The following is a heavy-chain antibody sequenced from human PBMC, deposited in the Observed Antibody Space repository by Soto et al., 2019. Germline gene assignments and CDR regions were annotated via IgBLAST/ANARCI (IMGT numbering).Heavy chain of an antibody. V-gene: IGHV4-39*01. CDR2: IYYSGST. CDR3: ARTSPQFRIPVAGTEYFQH. CDR1: GGSISSSSYY. J-gene: IGHJ1*01. D-gene: IGHD6-19*01. Sequence: QLQLQESGPGLVKPSETLSLTCTVSGGSISSSSYYWGWIRQPPGKGLEWIGGIYYSGSTYYNPSQKSRVTRTVDTSKNHSSLQLSSVTAADTAVYYCARTSPQFRIPVAGTEYFQHWGQGTLVTVSS.